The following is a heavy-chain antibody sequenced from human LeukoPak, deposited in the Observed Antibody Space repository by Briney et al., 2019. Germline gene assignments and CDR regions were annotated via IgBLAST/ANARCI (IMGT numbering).Heavy chain of an antibody. CDR2: IYYSGST. V-gene: IGHV4-59*01. CDR3: ARVRDGYKFDY. Sequence: SETLSLTCTVSGXSISSYYGSWIRQPPGKGLEWIGYIYYSGSTNYNPSLKSRVTISVDTSKNQFSLKLSSVTAADTAVYYCARVRDGYKFDYWGQGTLVTVSS. J-gene: IGHJ4*02. CDR1: GXSISSYY. D-gene: IGHD5-24*01.